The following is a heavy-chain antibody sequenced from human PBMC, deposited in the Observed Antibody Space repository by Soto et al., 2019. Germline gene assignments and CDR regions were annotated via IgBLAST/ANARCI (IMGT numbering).Heavy chain of an antibody. D-gene: IGHD3-22*01. CDR3: ARDEYYDSNNWFDH. CDR1: GGAITAYC. CDR2: VYSTGST. J-gene: IGHJ5*02. V-gene: IGHV4-4*07. Sequence: SETLSLTCTVSGGAITAYCWSWIRQPVGEGLQWIGRVYSTGSTNYNPSLRSRVTMSVDTSQNQFFPRLSSVTAADTAVYYCARDEYYDSNNWFDHWGQGILVTVSS.